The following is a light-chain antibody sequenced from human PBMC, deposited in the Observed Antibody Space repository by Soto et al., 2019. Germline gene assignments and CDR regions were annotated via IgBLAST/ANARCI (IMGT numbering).Light chain of an antibody. J-gene: IGLJ2*01. V-gene: IGLV2-14*03. Sequence: QSALTQPASVSGSPGQTITISCTGTSSDVGGYNYVSWYQQHPGKAPKLIIYAVSYRPSGISNRFSGSKSGNTASLTISGLQAEDEADYYCSSCTSGSTRVFGGGTQLTVL. CDR2: AVS. CDR3: SSCTSGSTRV. CDR1: SSDVGGYNY.